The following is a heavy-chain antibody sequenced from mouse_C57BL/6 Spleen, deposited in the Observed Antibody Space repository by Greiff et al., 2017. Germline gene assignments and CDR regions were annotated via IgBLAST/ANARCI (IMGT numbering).Heavy chain of an antibody. CDR2: IYPGDGDT. J-gene: IGHJ2*01. CDR1: GYAFSSSW. D-gene: IGHD1-1*01. V-gene: IGHV1-82*01. CDR3: ANYGSSYFDD. Sequence: QVTLKECGPELVKPGASVKISCKASGYAFSSSWMNWVKQRPGKGLEWIGRIYPGDGDTNYNGKFKGKATLTADKSSSTAYMQLSSLTSEDTAVYFCANYGSSYFDDWGQGTTLTVSS.